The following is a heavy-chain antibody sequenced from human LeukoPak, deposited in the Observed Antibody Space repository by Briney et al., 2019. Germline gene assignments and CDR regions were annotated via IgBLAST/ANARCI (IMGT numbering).Heavy chain of an antibody. CDR3: ARLESSGYYVY. J-gene: IGHJ4*02. D-gene: IGHD3-22*01. CDR1: GYSFTSYW. V-gene: IGHV5-10-1*01. Sequence: GESLKISCKGSGYSFTSYWISWVRQMPVKGLEWMGRIDPRDSYTKYSPSFQGHVSISADKSTSTAYLQWSSLKASDTATYYCARLESSGYYVYWGQGTLVTVSS. CDR2: IDPRDSYT.